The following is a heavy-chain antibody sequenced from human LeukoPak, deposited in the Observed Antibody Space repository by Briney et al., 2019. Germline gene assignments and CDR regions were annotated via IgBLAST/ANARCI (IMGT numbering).Heavy chain of an antibody. J-gene: IGHJ4*02. CDR2: IKQDGTEK. V-gene: IGHV3-7*01. D-gene: IGHD4-17*01. CDR3: ARDRANGVDY. Sequence: GGSLRLSCVASGFTFSSYWMSWVRQAPGKGLEWVANIKQDGTEKYYVDSVKGRFTISKDNAKNSLYLQMNSLRAEDTAVYYCARDRANGVDYWGQGTLVTVSS. CDR1: GFTFSSYW.